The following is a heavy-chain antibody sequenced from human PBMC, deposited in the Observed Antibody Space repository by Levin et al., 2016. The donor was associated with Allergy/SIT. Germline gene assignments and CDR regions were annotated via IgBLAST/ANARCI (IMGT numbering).Heavy chain of an antibody. CDR1: GYSFTSYW. CDR2: IYPGDSDT. D-gene: IGHD5-18*01. V-gene: IGHV5-51*01. J-gene: IGHJ6*03. Sequence: GESLKISCKGSGYSFTSYWIGWVRQMPGKGLEWMGIIYPGDSDTRYSPSFQGQVTISADKSISTAYLQWSSLKASDTAMYYCARRVEGYGHDYYYYMDVWGKGTTVTVSS. CDR3: ARRVEGYGHDYYYYMDV.